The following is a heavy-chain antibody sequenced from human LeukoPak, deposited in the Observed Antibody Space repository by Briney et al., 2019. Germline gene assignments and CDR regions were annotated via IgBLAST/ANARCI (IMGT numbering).Heavy chain of an antibody. Sequence: GGSLRLSCAASGFTFSSYGMHWVRQAPGKGLEWVAVISYDGSNKYYADSVKGRFTISRDNSKNTLYLRMNSLRAEDTAVYYCAKDQALGGHSSYLNYWGQGTLVTVSS. CDR1: GFTFSSYG. CDR2: ISYDGSNK. D-gene: IGHD3-10*01. CDR3: AKDQALGGHSSYLNY. J-gene: IGHJ4*02. V-gene: IGHV3-30*18.